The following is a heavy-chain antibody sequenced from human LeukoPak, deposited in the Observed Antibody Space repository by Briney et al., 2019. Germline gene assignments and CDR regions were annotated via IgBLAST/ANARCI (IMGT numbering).Heavy chain of an antibody. CDR3: ARVVPAAINYYYYYMDV. Sequence: GASVKVSCKASGYTFTSYDINWVRQAPGQGLEWMGWINPNSGGTNYAQKFQGRVTMTRDTSISTAYMELSRLRSDDTAVYYCARVVPAAINYYYYYMDVWGKGTTVTVSS. CDR2: INPNSGGT. CDR1: GYTFTSYD. D-gene: IGHD2-2*02. V-gene: IGHV1-2*02. J-gene: IGHJ6*03.